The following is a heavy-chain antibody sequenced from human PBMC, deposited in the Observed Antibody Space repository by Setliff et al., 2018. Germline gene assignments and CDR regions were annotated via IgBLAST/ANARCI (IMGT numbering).Heavy chain of an antibody. J-gene: IGHJ3*02. CDR2: IRSKAYGGTT. CDR1: GFTFGDYA. CDR3: TREDMITFGGVIVSDAFDI. Sequence: GGSLRLSCTASGFTFGDYAMSWVRQAPGKGLEWVGFIRSKAYGGTTEYAASVKGRFTISRDDSKSIAYLQMNSLKTEDTAVYYCTREDMITFGGVIVSDAFDIWGQGTMVTVS. D-gene: IGHD3-16*02. V-gene: IGHV3-49*04.